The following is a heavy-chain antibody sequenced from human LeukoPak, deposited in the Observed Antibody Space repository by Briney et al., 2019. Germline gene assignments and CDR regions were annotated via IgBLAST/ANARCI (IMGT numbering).Heavy chain of an antibody. CDR3: ARRDSGGYCFDY. Sequence: GGSLRLSCAASGFILSTYNMNWVRQAPGKGLEWVSSISTGSNHIFYAGSVKGRFTISRENAKNSLYLQMNSLRAEDTAVYYCARRDSGGYCFDYWGQGTLVTVSS. CDR1: GFILSTYN. CDR2: ISTGSNHI. J-gene: IGHJ4*02. D-gene: IGHD3-22*01. V-gene: IGHV3-21*06.